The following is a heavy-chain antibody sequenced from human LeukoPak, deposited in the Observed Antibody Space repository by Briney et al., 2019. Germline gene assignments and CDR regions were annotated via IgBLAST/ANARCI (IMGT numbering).Heavy chain of an antibody. CDR3: ARDGPYDSSGYFDF. CDR2: ISTSSNTI. D-gene: IGHD3-22*01. J-gene: IGHJ4*02. Sequence: GESLRLSCAASGFTFSDSSMNWVRQAPGKGLEWVSYISTSSNTIYYADSVKGRSTISRDNAKNSPYLQMNSLRAEDTAVYYCARDGPYDSSGYFDFWGQGTLVTVSS. CDR1: GFTFSDSS. V-gene: IGHV3-48*04.